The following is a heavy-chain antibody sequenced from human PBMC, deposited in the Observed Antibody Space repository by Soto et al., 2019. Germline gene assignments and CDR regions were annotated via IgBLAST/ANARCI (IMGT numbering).Heavy chain of an antibody. Sequence: SETLSLTCAVYGGSFSGYYWSWIRQPPGKGLEWIGEINHSGSANYNPSLKSRVTISVDTSKNQFSLKLSSVTAADTAVYYCARWAHPTVRRRGMDVWGQGTTVTVSS. V-gene: IGHV4-34*01. CDR2: INHSGSA. D-gene: IGHD4-4*01. J-gene: IGHJ6*02. CDR3: ARWAHPTVRRRGMDV. CDR1: GGSFSGYY.